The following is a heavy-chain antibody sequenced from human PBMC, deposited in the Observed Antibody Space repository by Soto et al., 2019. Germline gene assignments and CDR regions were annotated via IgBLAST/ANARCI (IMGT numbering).Heavy chain of an antibody. CDR1: GGTFSNYA. CDR3: AKDGGKDGYFGNWLDP. D-gene: IGHD5-12*01. J-gene: IGHJ5*02. Sequence: QVQLVQSGAEVKKPGSSVKVSCKASGGTFSNYAITWVRQAPGQGLEWLGRIIPIFGSANFAQKFQGRVTLTADESTTTAYMELSSLRSDDTAVYYCAKDGGKDGYFGNWLDPWGQGTLVTVSS. V-gene: IGHV1-69*15. CDR2: IIPIFGSA.